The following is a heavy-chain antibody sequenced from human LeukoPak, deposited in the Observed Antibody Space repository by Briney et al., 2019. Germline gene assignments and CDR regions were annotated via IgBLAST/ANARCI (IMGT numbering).Heavy chain of an antibody. D-gene: IGHD3-10*01. V-gene: IGHV4-39*02. CDR3: ARWQSSGAYFDY. Sequence: SETLSLTCTVSGGSISSSTYYWGWIRQAPGKGLEWIGSIYYDGSGYNNPSLKSRVTIFVDTSKNHFSLRLSSLTAADTAVYYCARWQSSGAYFDYWGQGALVTVSS. J-gene: IGHJ4*02. CDR1: GGSISSSTYY. CDR2: IYYDGSG.